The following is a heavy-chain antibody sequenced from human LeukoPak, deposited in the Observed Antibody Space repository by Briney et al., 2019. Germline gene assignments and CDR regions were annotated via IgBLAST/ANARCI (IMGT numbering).Heavy chain of an antibody. J-gene: IGHJ4*02. CDR2: INHSGST. V-gene: IGHV4-34*01. CDR1: GGSFSGYY. CDR3: ARGKGYSYGYVDY. Sequence: TSETLSLTCAVYGGSFSGYYYSWIRQPPGKGLEWIGEINHSGSTNYNPSLKSRVAISVDTSKNQFSLKLSSVTAADTAVYYCARGKGYSYGYVDYWGQGTLVTVSS. D-gene: IGHD5-18*01.